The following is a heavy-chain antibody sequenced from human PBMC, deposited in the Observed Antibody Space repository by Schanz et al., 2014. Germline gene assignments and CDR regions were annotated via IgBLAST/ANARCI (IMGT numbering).Heavy chain of an antibody. V-gene: IGHV3-48*01. Sequence: EVHLVESGGGLVQPGGSLRLSCAASGITFSSYSMNWVRQAPGKGLEWVSYVSRSTPDIYYADSVKGRFTISRDNSKNTLYLQMNSLRAEDTAVYYCAKGRFGELSAFDIWGQGTMVTVSS. CDR2: VSRSTPDI. CDR1: GITFSSYS. J-gene: IGHJ3*02. CDR3: AKGRFGELSAFDI. D-gene: IGHD3-10*01.